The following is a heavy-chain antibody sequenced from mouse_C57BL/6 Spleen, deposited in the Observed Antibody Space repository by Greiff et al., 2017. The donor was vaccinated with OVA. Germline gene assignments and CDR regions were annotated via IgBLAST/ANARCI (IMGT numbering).Heavy chain of an antibody. J-gene: IGHJ3*01. V-gene: IGHV3-6*01. Sequence: EVKLMESGPGLVKPSQSLSLTCSVTGYSITSGYYWNWIRQFPGNKLEWMGYISYDGSNNYNPSLKNRISITRDTSKNQFFLKLNSVTTEDTATYYCAPPVGYGAYWGQGTLVTVSA. CDR2: ISYDGSN. D-gene: IGHD1-1*01. CDR3: APPVGYGAY. CDR1: GYSITSGYY.